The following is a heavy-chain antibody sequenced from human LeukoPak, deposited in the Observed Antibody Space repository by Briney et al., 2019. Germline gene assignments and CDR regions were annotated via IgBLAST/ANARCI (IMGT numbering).Heavy chain of an antibody. CDR2: IYYSGST. J-gene: IGHJ5*02. CDR1: GGSISSSSYY. D-gene: IGHD6-13*01. Sequence: SETLSLTCTVSGGSISSSSYYWGWIRQPPGKGLEWIGSIYYSGSTYYIPSLKSRVTISVDTSKNQFSLKLSSVTAADTAVYYCARNRAYLYSSSWPYNWFDPWGQGTLVTVSS. CDR3: ARNRAYLYSSSWPYNWFDP. V-gene: IGHV4-39*07.